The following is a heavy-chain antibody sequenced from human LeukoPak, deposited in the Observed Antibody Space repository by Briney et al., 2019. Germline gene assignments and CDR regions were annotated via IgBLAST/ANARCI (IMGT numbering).Heavy chain of an antibody. J-gene: IGHJ4*02. V-gene: IGHV3-11*01. D-gene: IGHD2-15*01. Sequence: GGSLRLSCAASGFTFSDYYMSWIRQAPGKGLEWVSYISSSGGTIYFADSVKDRFTISRDNAKNTLFLQMNSLRAEDTAVYYCAKATCGSCYFIDYWGQGALVTVSS. CDR1: GFTFSDYY. CDR3: AKATCGSCYFIDY. CDR2: ISSSGGTI.